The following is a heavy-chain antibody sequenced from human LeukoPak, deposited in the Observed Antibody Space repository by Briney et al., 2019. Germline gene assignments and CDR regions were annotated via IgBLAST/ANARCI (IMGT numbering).Heavy chain of an antibody. V-gene: IGHV3-53*01. CDR3: ARGGLDIVVVPGDDAFDI. Sequence: GSLRLSCAASGFTVSSNYMSWVCQAPGKGLEWVSVIYSGGSTYYADSVKGRFTISRDNSKNTLYLQMNSLRAEDTAVYYCARGGLDIVVVPGDDAFDIWGQGTMVTVSS. J-gene: IGHJ3*02. D-gene: IGHD2-2*03. CDR2: IYSGGST. CDR1: GFTVSSNY.